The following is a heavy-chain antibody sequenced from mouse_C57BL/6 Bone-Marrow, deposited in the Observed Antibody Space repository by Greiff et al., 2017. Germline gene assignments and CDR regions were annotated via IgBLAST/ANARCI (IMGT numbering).Heavy chain of an antibody. D-gene: IGHD2-3*01. CDR2: IYPRSGNT. J-gene: IGHJ4*01. CDR1: GYTFTSYG. Sequence: VQLQESGAELARPGASVKLSCKASGYTFTSYGISWVKQRTGQGLEWIGEIYPRSGNTYYNEKFKGKATLTADKSSSTAYMELRSLTSEDAAVYFCARWLLYYAMDYWGQGTSVTVSS. CDR3: ARWLLYYAMDY. V-gene: IGHV1-81*01.